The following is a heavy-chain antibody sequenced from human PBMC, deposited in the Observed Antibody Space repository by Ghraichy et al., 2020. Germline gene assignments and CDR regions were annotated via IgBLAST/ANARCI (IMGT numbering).Heavy chain of an antibody. CDR1: GGSISSYY. V-gene: IGHV4-59*08. J-gene: IGHJ4*02. CDR2: IYYSGGT. D-gene: IGHD3-22*01. Sequence: SETLSLTCTVSGGSISSYYWSWIRQPPGKGLEWIGYIYYSGGTNYNPSLKSRVTISVDTSKNQFSLKLSSVTAADTAVYYCARHGGSDYDSSGYQLDYWGQGTLVTVSS. CDR3: ARHGGSDYDSSGYQLDY.